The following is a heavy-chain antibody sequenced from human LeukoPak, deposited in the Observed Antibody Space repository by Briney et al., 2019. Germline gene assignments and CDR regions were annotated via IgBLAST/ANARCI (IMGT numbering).Heavy chain of an antibody. CDR3: AKAEAPYDILTGLDY. Sequence: GGSLRLSCAASGFSFSSYAMHWVRQAPGKGLEWVALVSHDGNYKYYTDSVKGRFSISRDESKNTVSLQMNRLRAEDTALYYCAKAEAPYDILTGLDYWGQGTLVTVSS. CDR2: VSHDGNYK. J-gene: IGHJ4*02. V-gene: IGHV3-30*18. CDR1: GFSFSSYA. D-gene: IGHD3-9*01.